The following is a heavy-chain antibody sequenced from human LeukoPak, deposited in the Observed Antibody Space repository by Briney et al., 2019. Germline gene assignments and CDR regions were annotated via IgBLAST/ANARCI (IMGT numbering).Heavy chain of an antibody. CDR1: GFTISSYG. J-gene: IGHJ4*02. CDR3: ARDGLRRPPTPYCGGDCPLDY. V-gene: IGHV3-20*04. Sequence: GGSLRLSCAASGFTISSYGMNWVRQAPGKGLEWVSGTNWDGGRTGYADSVKGRFTISRDNAKNSLYLQMNSLRVEDTAMYYCARDGLRRPPTPYCGGDCPLDYWGQGTLVSVSS. D-gene: IGHD2-21*02. CDR2: TNWDGGRT.